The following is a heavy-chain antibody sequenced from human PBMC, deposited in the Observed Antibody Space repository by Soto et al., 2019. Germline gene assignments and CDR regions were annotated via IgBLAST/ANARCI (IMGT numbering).Heavy chain of an antibody. J-gene: IGHJ4*02. V-gene: IGHV3-30-3*01. CDR3: ARDYTIAVAGGFDY. D-gene: IGHD6-19*01. CDR1: GFTFSSYA. Sequence: QVQLVESGGGVVQPGRSLRLSCAASGFTFSSYAMHWVRQAPGKGLEWVAVISYDGSNKYYADYVKGRFTISRDNSKNTLYLQMNSLRAEDTAVYYCARDYTIAVAGGFDYWGQGTLVTVSS. CDR2: ISYDGSNK.